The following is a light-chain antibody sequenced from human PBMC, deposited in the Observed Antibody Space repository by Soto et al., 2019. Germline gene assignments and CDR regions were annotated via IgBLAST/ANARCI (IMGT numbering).Light chain of an antibody. Sequence: EIVMTKSRVTLSVSPGTRVTVXXRASQSISINLAWYQHKPGQAPRLLIHAGSTRATGIPARISGSGSGTEFTLTISSLQSEDFAVYYCQLVRILLWTFGQGTNVDI. CDR1: QSISIN. CDR3: QLVRILLWT. CDR2: AGS. V-gene: IGKV3D-15*01. J-gene: IGKJ1*01.